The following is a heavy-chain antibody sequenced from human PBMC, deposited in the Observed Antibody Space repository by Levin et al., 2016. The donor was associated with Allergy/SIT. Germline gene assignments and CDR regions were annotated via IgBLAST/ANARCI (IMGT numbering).Heavy chain of an antibody. J-gene: IGHJ4*02. Sequence: SLKISCAASGFTFDDYAMHWVRQAPGKGLEWVSCISWNSGSIGYADSVRGRFTISRDNAKNSLYLQMNSLRLEDTAFYYCAKDLVGDCTGVVDYWGQRTLVTVSS. D-gene: IGHD2-21*02. CDR3: AKDLVGDCTGVVDY. V-gene: IGHV3-9*01. CDR2: ISWNSGSI. CDR1: GFTFDDYA.